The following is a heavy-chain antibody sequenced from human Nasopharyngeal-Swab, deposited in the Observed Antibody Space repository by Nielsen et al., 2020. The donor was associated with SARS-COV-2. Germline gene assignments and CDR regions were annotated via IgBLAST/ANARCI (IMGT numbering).Heavy chain of an antibody. J-gene: IGHJ6*02. V-gene: IGHV1-69*04. D-gene: IGHD3-22*01. CDR3: ASQGGGDYYDSRRYYNYVMDV. CDR1: AGTFSSYA. Sequence: SVKVSCKASAGTFSSYAISWVRQAPGQGLEGMGRIIPIFGIANYAQKLQGRVTITADKSTSTAYMELSSLRSEDTAVYYCASQGGGDYYDSRRYYNYVMDVWGQGTTVTVSS. CDR2: IIPIFGIA.